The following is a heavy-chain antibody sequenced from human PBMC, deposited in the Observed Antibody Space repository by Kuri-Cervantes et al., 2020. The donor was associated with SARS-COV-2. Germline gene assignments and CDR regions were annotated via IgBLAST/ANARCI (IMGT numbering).Heavy chain of an antibody. V-gene: IGHV4-59*01. CDR1: GGSISSYY. CDR2: IHYSGNT. D-gene: IGHD6-19*01. CDR3: AREPYSSGWMEL. Sequence: GSLRLSCTVPGGSISSYYWSWIRQPPGKGLEWIGYIHYSGNTNYNPSLKSRVTISADTSKNQFSLKLSSVTAADTAVYYCAREPYSSGWMELWGRGTLVTVSS. J-gene: IGHJ2*01.